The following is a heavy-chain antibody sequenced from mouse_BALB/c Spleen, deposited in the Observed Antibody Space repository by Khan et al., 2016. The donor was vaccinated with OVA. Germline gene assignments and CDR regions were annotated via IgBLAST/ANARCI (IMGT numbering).Heavy chain of an antibody. V-gene: IGHV1S41*01. Sequence: DLVKPGASVKLSCKASGYTFTSYWINWIKQRPGQGLEWIGHISPGSGSPYYKKMFTVKSTLTVDTTSTTAYIQHSSRSSEADAVSFCSRSNYYGSGLSAMDYWGHGTSVTVSS. CDR3: SRSNYYGSGLSAMDY. CDR2: ISPGSGSP. D-gene: IGHD1-1*01. CDR1: GYTFTSYW. J-gene: IGHJ4*01.